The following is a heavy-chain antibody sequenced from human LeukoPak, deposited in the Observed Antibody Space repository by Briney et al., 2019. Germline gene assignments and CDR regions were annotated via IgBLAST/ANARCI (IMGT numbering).Heavy chain of an antibody. D-gene: IGHD2-2*01. Sequence: TGGSLRLSCAASGFTFSSYGMHWVRQAPGKGPEWVAVISYDGSNKYYADSVKGRFTISRDNSKNTLYLQMNSLRAEDTAVYYCAKDIVVVPAAIDYYYYYGMDVWGQGTTVTVSS. J-gene: IGHJ6*02. V-gene: IGHV3-30*18. CDR2: ISYDGSNK. CDR3: AKDIVVVPAAIDYYYYYGMDV. CDR1: GFTFSSYG.